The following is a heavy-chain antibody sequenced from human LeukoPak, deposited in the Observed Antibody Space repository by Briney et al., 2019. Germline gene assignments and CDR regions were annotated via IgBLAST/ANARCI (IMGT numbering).Heavy chain of an antibody. J-gene: IGHJ4*02. CDR1: GGTFSSYA. D-gene: IGHD6-19*01. Sequence: ASVKVSCKASGGTFSSYAISWVRQAPGQGLEWMGGIIPIFGTANYAQKFQGRVTMTTDTSTSTAYMELRSLRSDDTAVYYCARDSSGWDFDYWGQGTLVTVSS. CDR3: ARDSSGWDFDY. CDR2: IIPIFGTA. V-gene: IGHV1-69*05.